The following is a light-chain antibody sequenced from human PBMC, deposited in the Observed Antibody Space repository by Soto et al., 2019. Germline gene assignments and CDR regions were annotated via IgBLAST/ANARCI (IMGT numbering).Light chain of an antibody. J-gene: IGKJ1*01. V-gene: IGKV1-5*01. CDR3: QQYNSHPWT. CDR2: DAS. CDR1: QSISSW. Sequence: DSHITQSPSTLSASVGDRVTITCRASQSISSWLAWYQQKPGKAPKLLIYDASSLESGVPSRFSGSGSGTEFTLTISSLQPDDFATYYCQQYNSHPWTFGQGTKV.